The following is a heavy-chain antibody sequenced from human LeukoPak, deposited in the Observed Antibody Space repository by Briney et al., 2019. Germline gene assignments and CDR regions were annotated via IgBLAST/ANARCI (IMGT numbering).Heavy chain of an antibody. V-gene: IGHV3-23*01. CDR1: EFTFSSFA. Sequence: GGSLRLSCAYSEFTFSSFAMNWVRRAPGKGLEWVSSISGSGGSTYYTDSVKGRFTISRDNAKNTLYLQMNSLRAEDTALYYCAKDIRVGATPPDAFDIWGQGTMVTVSS. D-gene: IGHD1-26*01. CDR2: ISGSGGST. CDR3: AKDIRVGATPPDAFDI. J-gene: IGHJ3*02.